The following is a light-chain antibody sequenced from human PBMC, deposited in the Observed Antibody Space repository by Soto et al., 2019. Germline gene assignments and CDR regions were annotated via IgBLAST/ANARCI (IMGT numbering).Light chain of an antibody. Sequence: DIVMTQTPLSLSVPPGQPASIXXKSXQSLLHSDGKTYLYWYLQKPGTPPQXXIYEVSNRFSGVPDRFSGSGSGTDFTLKISRVEAEDVGVYYCMQSIQLPITFGQGTRLEIK. CDR3: MQSIQLPIT. J-gene: IGKJ5*01. CDR1: QSLLHSDGKTY. V-gene: IGKV2D-29*01. CDR2: EVS.